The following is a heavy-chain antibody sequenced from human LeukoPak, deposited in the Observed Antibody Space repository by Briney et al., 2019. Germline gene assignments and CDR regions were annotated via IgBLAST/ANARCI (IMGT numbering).Heavy chain of an antibody. CDR2: IYYSGNT. D-gene: IGHD3/OR15-3a*01. V-gene: IGHV4-4*02. CDR1: GGSISSSNW. CDR3: ARQTGSGLFILP. Sequence: PSGTLSLTCAVSGGSISSSNWWSWVRRPPGKGLEWIGEIYYSGNTYYNASLKSQVSISIDTSKNQFSLRLTSVTAADTAVYYCARQTGSGLFILPGGQGTLVTVSS. J-gene: IGHJ4*02.